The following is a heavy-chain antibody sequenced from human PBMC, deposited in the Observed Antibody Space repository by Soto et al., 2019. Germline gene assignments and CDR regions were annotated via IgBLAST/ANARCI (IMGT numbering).Heavy chain of an antibody. CDR3: ARCSRNSCYSYGVDV. J-gene: IGHJ6*02. Sequence: GSLRLSCAASGFTFSNCGMNWVRQTPGKGLEWVSYISDSGATKHYADSVKGRFTISRDNGKDSLYLQMNSLRDEDTAVYFCARCSRNSCYSYGVDVWGQGATVTVSS. D-gene: IGHD2-15*01. V-gene: IGHV3-48*02. CDR1: GFTFSNCG. CDR2: ISDSGATK.